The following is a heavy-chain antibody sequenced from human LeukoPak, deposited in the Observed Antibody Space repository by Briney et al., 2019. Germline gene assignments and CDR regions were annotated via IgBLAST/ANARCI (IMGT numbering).Heavy chain of an antibody. Sequence: GGSLRLSCAASGFTVSSNYMSWVRRAPGKGLEWVSVIYSGGSTYYADSVKGRFTISRDNSKNTLYLQMNSLRAEDTAVYYCARDRVLRSNDAFDIWGQGTMVTVSS. D-gene: IGHD5-12*01. CDR1: GFTVSSNY. V-gene: IGHV3-66*01. CDR3: ARDRVLRSNDAFDI. J-gene: IGHJ3*02. CDR2: IYSGGST.